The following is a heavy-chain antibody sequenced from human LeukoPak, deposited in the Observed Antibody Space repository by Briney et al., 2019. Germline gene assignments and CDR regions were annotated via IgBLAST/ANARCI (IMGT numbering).Heavy chain of an antibody. D-gene: IGHD6-13*01. J-gene: IGHJ4*02. Sequence: PGGSLRLSCAASGFTFSSYGMSWVRQAPGKGLEWVSAISGSGGSTYYADSVKGRFTISRDNSKNTLYLQMNSLRAEDTAVYYCAKDHRLARIATLDYFDYWGQGTLVTVSS. CDR1: GFTFSSYG. CDR3: AKDHRLARIATLDYFDY. V-gene: IGHV3-23*01. CDR2: ISGSGGST.